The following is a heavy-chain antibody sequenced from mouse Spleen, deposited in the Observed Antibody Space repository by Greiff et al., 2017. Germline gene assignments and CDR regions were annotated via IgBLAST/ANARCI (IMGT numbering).Heavy chain of an antibody. CDR1: GFNIKDTY. Sequence: EVKVKQSGAELVKPGASVKLSCTASGFNIKDTYMHWVKQRPEQGLEWIGRIDPANGNTKYDPKFQGKATITADTSSNTAYLQLSSLTSEDTAVYYCASYGNFDYWGQGTTLTVSS. CDR3: ASYGNFDY. D-gene: IGHD2-1*01. CDR2: IDPANGNT. J-gene: IGHJ2*01. V-gene: IGHV14-3*02.